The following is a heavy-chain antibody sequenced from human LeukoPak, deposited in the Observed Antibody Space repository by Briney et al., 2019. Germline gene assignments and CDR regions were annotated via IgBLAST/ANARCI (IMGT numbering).Heavy chain of an antibody. CDR3: ARGGSYYVYYYYYMDV. V-gene: IGHV1-69*13. CDR2: IIPIFGTA. D-gene: IGHD1-26*01. CDR1: GGTFSSYA. Sequence: SVKVSCKASGGTFSSYAISWVRQAPGQGLEWMGGIIPIFGTANYAQKFQGRVTITADESTSTAYMELSSLRSEDTAVYYCARGGSYYVYYYYYMDVWGKGTTVTVSS. J-gene: IGHJ6*03.